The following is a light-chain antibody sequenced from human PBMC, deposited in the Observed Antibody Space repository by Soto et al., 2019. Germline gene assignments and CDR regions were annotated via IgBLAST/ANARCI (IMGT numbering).Light chain of an antibody. CDR2: EGS. CDR1: SSDVGSYNL. Sequence: QSALTQPASVSGSPGQSITISCTGTSSDVGSYNLVSWYQQHPGKAPKLMIYEGSKRPSGVSNRFSGSKSGNTASLTNSGLQAEDEADYYCCSYACSSSVVFGGGTKLTVL. V-gene: IGLV2-23*01. CDR3: CSYACSSSVV. J-gene: IGLJ2*01.